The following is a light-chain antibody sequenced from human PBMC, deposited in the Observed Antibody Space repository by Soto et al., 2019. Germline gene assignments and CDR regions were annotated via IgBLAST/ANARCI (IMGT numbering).Light chain of an antibody. CDR1: NIGSKS. V-gene: IGLV3-21*02. CDR2: DDS. J-gene: IGLJ2*01. Sequence: SYELTQPPSVSVAPGQTARITCGGNNIGSKSVHWYQQKPGQATVLVVYDDSDRPSGIPERFSCSNSGNTATLTILRVEAGDDADYSCQVWDSSSDHLRVFGGGTKVTVL. CDR3: QVWDSSSDHLRV.